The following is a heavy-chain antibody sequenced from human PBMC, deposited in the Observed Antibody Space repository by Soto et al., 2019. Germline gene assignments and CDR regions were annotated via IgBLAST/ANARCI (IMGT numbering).Heavy chain of an antibody. CDR1: GFTFSSYS. Sequence: GGSLRLSCVASGFTFSSYSMNWVRQAPGKGLAWVSSISSSSTYIYYADSLKGRFTISRDNAKNLLYLQMNSLTAEDTAVYYCARLDVFSSSPDYWGQGALVTVSS. D-gene: IGHD6-13*01. CDR3: ARLDVFSSSPDY. CDR2: ISSSSTYI. V-gene: IGHV3-21*01. J-gene: IGHJ4*02.